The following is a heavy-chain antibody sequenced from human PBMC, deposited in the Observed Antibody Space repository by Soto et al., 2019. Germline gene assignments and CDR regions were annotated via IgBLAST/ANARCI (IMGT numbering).Heavy chain of an antibody. CDR3: ARAEESVLTGPFYFDY. V-gene: IGHV4-31*03. D-gene: IGHD7-27*01. CDR1: GGSISSGGYY. J-gene: IGHJ4*02. Sequence: PSETLSLTCTVSGGSISSGGYYWSWIRQHPGKGLEWIGYIYYSGSTYYKTSLKSRVTISVDTSKNQFSLKLSSETAADSAVYYCARAEESVLTGPFYFDYWGQGTLVTVSS. CDR2: IYYSGST.